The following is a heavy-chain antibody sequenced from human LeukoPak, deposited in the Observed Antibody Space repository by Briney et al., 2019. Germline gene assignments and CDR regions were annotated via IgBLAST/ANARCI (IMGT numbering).Heavy chain of an antibody. D-gene: IGHD2-2*01. Sequence: GESLKISCRGSGYTFTRHWIGWVRQMPGRGLEWMGIIYPGDSDTRYSPSFQGQVTISADESISTAYLQWSSLKASDSAMYYCARSYCSSTSCYRFDYWGQGTLVTVSS. CDR3: ARSYCSSTSCYRFDY. CDR1: GYTFTRHW. CDR2: IYPGDSDT. V-gene: IGHV5-51*01. J-gene: IGHJ4*02.